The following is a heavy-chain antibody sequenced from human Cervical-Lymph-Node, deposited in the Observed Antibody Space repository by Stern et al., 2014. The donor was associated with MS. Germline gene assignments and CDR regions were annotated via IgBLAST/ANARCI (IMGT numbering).Heavy chain of an antibody. D-gene: IGHD4-17*01. CDR1: GYSFTANW. V-gene: IGHV5-51*01. CDR2: NYPGYSYT. J-gene: IGHJ4*02. CDR3: ARDYGDYSFDY. Sequence: VQLVESGAEVKKPGESLTISCKGSGYSFTANWIAWVRQAPGKGLEWMGINYPGYSYTRYSPSFQAQVANSADKPISTAYLQWSSLKSADTAMYYCARDYGDYSFDYWGQGTLVTVSS.